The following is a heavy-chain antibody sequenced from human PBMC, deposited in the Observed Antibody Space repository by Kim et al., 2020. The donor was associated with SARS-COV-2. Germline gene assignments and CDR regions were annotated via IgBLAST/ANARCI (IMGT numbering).Heavy chain of an antibody. V-gene: IGHV4-39*01. J-gene: IGHJ6*02. CDR2: IYYSGDT. CDR3: ARQAYCTDYSCLGRVYYAMDV. D-gene: IGHD2-8*02. Sequence: SETLSLTCTVSGGSISSTSYYWGWIRQPPGKGLEWIGSIYYSGDTHYNPSLKSRLTIFVDTSKNRFSLKLSSVTAADTAVYYCARQAYCTDYSCLGRVYYAMDVWGQGTTVTVSS. CDR1: GGSISSTSYY.